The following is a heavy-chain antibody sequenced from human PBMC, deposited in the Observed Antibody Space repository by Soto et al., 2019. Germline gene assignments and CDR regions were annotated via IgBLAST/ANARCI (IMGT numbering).Heavy chain of an antibody. CDR1: GGSISSGGYS. J-gene: IGHJ5*02. CDR3: ARRIAAAGNNWFDP. Sequence: SETLSLTCAVSGGSISSGGYSWSWIRQPPGKGLEWIGYIYHSGSTYYNPSLKSRVTISVDRSKNQFSLKLSSVTAADTAVYYCARRIAAAGNNWFDPWGQGTLVTVSS. V-gene: IGHV4-30-2*01. D-gene: IGHD6-13*01. CDR2: IYHSGST.